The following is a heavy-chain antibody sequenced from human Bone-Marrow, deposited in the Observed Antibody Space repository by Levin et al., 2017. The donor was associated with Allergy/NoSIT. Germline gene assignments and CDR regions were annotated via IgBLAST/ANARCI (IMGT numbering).Heavy chain of an antibody. CDR2: VFHTGTT. CDR3: VRDGGYQLLPLLSYFDY. CDR1: GYSIRSAYY. D-gene: IGHD1-26*01. J-gene: IGHJ4*02. Sequence: PSETLSLTCSVSGYSIRSAYYWGWIRQTPGKGLEWIGSVFHTGTTSYNPSLQSRVTMSRDTSKNHFSLQLRSVTAADTAIYYCVRDGGYQLLPLLSYFDYRGQGVLVTVSS. V-gene: IGHV4-38-2*02.